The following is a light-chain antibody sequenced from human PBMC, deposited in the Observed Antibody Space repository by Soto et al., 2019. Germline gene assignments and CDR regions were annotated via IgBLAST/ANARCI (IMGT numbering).Light chain of an antibody. Sequence: ELTQPPSVSVAPGKTARITCGGNNIGSKSVHWHQQQPGQAPVLVIYYDSDRPSGIPERFSGSNSGNTATLTISRVEAGDEADYYCQVWDSRSDRDGVFGGGTKLTVL. V-gene: IGLV3-21*04. J-gene: IGLJ2*01. CDR1: NIGSKS. CDR3: QVWDSRSDRDGV. CDR2: YDS.